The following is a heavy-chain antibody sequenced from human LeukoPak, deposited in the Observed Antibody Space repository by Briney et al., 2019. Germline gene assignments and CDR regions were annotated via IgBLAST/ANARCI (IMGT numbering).Heavy chain of an antibody. D-gene: IGHD2-2*01. V-gene: IGHV6-1*01. CDR1: GDSVSSNSAA. CDR2: TYYRSKWYN. Sequence: PSQTLSPTCAISGDSVSSNSAAWNWIRQSPSRGLEWLGRTYYRSKWYNDYAVPVKSRITINPDTSKNQFSLQLNSVTPEDTAVYYCARESPTGYQLLWGLDYWGQGTLVTVSS. CDR3: ARESPTGYQLLWGLDY. J-gene: IGHJ4*02.